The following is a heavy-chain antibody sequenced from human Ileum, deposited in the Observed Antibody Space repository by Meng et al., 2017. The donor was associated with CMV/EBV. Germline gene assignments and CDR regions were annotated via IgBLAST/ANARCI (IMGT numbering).Heavy chain of an antibody. D-gene: IGHD4-11*01. CDR3: ARGDYSFDY. Sequence: LRLSCTASGFTFSSSARSWVRQTPGRGLEWVSSIGASGDPTFYADSVKGRFTISRDNSKSTLYLQMNSLRAEDTAVYFCARGDYSFDYWGQGTLVTVSS. J-gene: IGHJ4*02. CDR2: IGASGDPT. V-gene: IGHV3-23*01. CDR1: GFTFSSSA.